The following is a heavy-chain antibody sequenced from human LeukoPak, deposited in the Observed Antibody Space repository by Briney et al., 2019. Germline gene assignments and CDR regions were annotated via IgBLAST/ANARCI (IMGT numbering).Heavy chain of an antibody. CDR3: ARDSDIVTGSKSHFDY. D-gene: IGHD3-9*01. V-gene: IGHV3-48*04. J-gene: IGHJ4*02. CDR1: GFTFSNYN. Sequence: GGSLRLSCVASGFTFSNYNMNWVRQAPGKGLEWVSYISSSGSTIYYADSVKGRFTISRDNAKNSLYLQMNRLRAEDTAVYYCARDSDIVTGSKSHFDYWGQGTLVTVSS. CDR2: ISSSGSTI.